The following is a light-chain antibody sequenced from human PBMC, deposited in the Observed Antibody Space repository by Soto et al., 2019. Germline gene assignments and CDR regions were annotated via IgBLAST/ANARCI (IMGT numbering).Light chain of an antibody. J-gene: IGLJ1*01. CDR3: SSYTTSNTPQIV. Sequence: QSALPQPASVSGSPGQSITISCTGTSSDVVGYNYVSWYQHHPGKAPKLIIYDVTNRPSGVSNPFSGSKSGNTASLTISGLQPEDEADYYFSSYTTSNTPQIVFGTGSKVTVL. CDR1: SSDVVGYNY. V-gene: IGLV2-14*03. CDR2: DVT.